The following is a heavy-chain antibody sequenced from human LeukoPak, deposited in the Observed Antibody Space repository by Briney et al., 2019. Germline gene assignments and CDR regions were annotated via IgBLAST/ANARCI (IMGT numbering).Heavy chain of an antibody. V-gene: IGHV6-1*01. CDR3: ARSVGSDFDF. Sequence: SQTLSLTCAISGDSVSSKSAAWNWIRQSPSRGLEWLGRTYYRSKWTNDYAVSVRSRIIVNPDTSKNQISLQLTSVTPGDTAVYYCARSVGSDFDFWGQGTLVTVSS. D-gene: IGHD1-26*01. CDR2: TYYRSKWTN. CDR1: GDSVSSKSAA. J-gene: IGHJ4*02.